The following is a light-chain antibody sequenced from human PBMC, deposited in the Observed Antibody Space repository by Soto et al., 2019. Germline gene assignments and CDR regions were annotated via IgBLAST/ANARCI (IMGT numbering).Light chain of an antibody. Sequence: QSVLTQPPSASGTPGQRVTISCSGSSSNIGSNTVNWYQQLPGTAPKLLISSNNQRPSGVPDRFSGSKSGTSASLAISGLQSEDEADYYCSAWVDSLNGPVFGGGTQLTVL. J-gene: IGLJ7*01. CDR1: SSNIGSNT. CDR2: SNN. CDR3: SAWVDSLNGPV. V-gene: IGLV1-44*01.